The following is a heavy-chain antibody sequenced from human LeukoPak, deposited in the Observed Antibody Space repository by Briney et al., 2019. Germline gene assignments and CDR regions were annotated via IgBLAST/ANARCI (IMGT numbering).Heavy chain of an antibody. V-gene: IGHV4-38-2*02. CDR3: ARVVGATNY. CDR2: IYHSGST. Sequence: PSETLSLTCTVSGYSISSGYYWGWIRQPPGKGLEWIGSIYHSGSTNYNPSLKSRVTISVDTSKNQFSLKLSSVTAADTAVYYCARVVGATNYWGQGTLVTVSS. J-gene: IGHJ4*02. D-gene: IGHD1-26*01. CDR1: GYSISSGYY.